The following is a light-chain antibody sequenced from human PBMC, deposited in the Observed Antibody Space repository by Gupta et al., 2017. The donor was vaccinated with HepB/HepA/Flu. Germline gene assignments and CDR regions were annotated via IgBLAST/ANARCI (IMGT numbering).Light chain of an antibody. V-gene: IGLV1-44*01. CDR3: AAWDDSSNGPV. CDR1: SSDVGSNR. Sequence: QSVLNQSPSASGTPGQRVTISCSGRSSDVGSNRLIWYQQLPEPAPNLLMYINGKRLSVVPARFSGSKSGTSATMAISRLQAEDGADYYCAAWDDSSNGPVFGGGTKLTVL. CDR2: ING. J-gene: IGLJ2*01.